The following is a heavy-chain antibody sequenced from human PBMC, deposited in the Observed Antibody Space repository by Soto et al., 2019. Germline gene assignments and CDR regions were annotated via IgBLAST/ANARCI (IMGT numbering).Heavy chain of an antibody. CDR3: ARERGTTNYYYYGMDV. CDR2: IWYDGSNK. CDR1: GFTFSSYG. D-gene: IGHD2-2*01. V-gene: IGHV3-33*01. J-gene: IGHJ6*02. Sequence: WGSLRLSCAASGFTFSSYGMHWVRQAPGKGLEWVAVIWYDGSNKYYADSVKGRFTISRDNSKNTLYLQMNSLRAEDTAVYYCARERGTTNYYYYGMDVWGQGTTVTVSS.